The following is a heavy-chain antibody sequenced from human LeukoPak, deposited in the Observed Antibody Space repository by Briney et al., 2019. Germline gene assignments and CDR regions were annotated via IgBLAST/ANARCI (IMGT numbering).Heavy chain of an antibody. CDR3: ARDGGEMDDAFDI. Sequence: SETLSPTCTVSGGSISSYYWSWIRQPPGKGLEWIGYIYYSGSTNYNPSLKSRVTISVDTSKNQFSLKLSSVTAADTAVYYCARDGGEMDDAFDIWGQGTMVIVSS. D-gene: IGHD5-24*01. CDR2: IYYSGST. CDR1: GGSISSYY. J-gene: IGHJ3*02. V-gene: IGHV4-59*01.